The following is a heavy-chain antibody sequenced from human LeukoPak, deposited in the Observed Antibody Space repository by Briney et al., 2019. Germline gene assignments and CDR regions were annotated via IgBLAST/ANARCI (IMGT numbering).Heavy chain of an antibody. CDR3: ARAGVMAAAGILVWFDP. CDR1: GYTFTSYA. J-gene: IGHJ5*02. CDR2: INTNTGNP. Sequence: ASVKVSCKASGYTFTSYAMNWVRQAPGQGLEWMGWINTNTGNPTYAQGFTGRFVFSLDTSVSTAYLQISSLKAEDTAVYYCARAGVMAAAGILVWFDPWGQGTLVTVSS. V-gene: IGHV7-4-1*02. D-gene: IGHD6-13*01.